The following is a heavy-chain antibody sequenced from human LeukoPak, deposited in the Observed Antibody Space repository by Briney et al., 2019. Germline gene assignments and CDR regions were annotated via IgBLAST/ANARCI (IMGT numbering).Heavy chain of an antibody. CDR3: ARNPGYCSGTSCYSWFDP. V-gene: IGHV4-59*01. Sequence: PSETLSLTCTVSGGSISSYYWSWIRQPPGKGLEWIGYIYYSGSTNYNPSLKSRVTISVDTSKNQFSLKLSSVTAADTAVYYCARNPGYCSGTSCYSWFDPWGQGTLVTVSS. D-gene: IGHD2-2*02. J-gene: IGHJ5*02. CDR1: GGSISSYY. CDR2: IYYSGST.